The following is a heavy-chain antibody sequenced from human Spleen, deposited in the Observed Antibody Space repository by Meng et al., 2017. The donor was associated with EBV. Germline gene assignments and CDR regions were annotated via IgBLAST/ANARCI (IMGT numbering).Heavy chain of an antibody. CDR1: GGSISSSSYY. Sequence: QLQLQESGPGLVKPSETLSRTCTVSGGSISSSSYYWGWIRQPPGKGLEWIGSIYYSGTTYYNPSLNSRVIISIDTSKNQFFLKLRSVTAADTAVYYCARWRSKLHYFDFWGQGLLVTVSS. V-gene: IGHV4-39*01. CDR2: IYYSGTT. CDR3: ARWRSKLHYFDF. J-gene: IGHJ4*02. D-gene: IGHD3-16*01.